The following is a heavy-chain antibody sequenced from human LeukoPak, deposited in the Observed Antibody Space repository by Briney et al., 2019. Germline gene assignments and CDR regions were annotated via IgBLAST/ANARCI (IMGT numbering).Heavy chain of an antibody. CDR2: LYSGGST. Sequence: GGSLRLSCAASGFTFRSHDMSWVRQAPGKGLEWVSALYSGGSTYYTDSVKGRFTISRDNSKNTLYLQMNSLRAEDTAVYYCARGHYYGSTPTDAFDFWGQGTTVTVSS. V-gene: IGHV3-66*01. D-gene: IGHD3-10*01. CDR3: ARGHYYGSTPTDAFDF. J-gene: IGHJ3*01. CDR1: GFTFRSHD.